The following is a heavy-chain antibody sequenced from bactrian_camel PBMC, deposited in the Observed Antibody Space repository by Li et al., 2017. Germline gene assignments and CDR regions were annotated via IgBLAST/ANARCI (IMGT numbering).Heavy chain of an antibody. CDR3: AADLVTDEPSLVEREYYY. D-gene: IGHD1*01. CDR2: IAGDGRT. V-gene: IGHV3S53*01. J-gene: IGHJ4*01. CDR1: GYDALYLC. Sequence: VQLVESGGGSVQAGGSLRLSCAVSGYDALYLCMGWFRQAPGKEREGVAAIAGDGRTDYADSVKGRFTISRDGAKNIIELQMHSLKPEDTATYYCAADLVTDEPSLVEREYYYWGQGTQVTVS.